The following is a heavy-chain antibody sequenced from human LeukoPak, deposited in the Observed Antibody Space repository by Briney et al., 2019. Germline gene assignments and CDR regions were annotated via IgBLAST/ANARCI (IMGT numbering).Heavy chain of an antibody. CDR3: AKGRRGYDSSGYRIYCIDY. CDR2: ISGSGGST. D-gene: IGHD3-22*01. CDR1: GFTFSSYA. J-gene: IGHJ4*02. V-gene: IGHV3-23*01. Sequence: GGSLRLSCAASGFTFSSYAVSWVRQAPGKGLEWVSAISGSGGSTYYADSVKGRFTISRDNSKNTLYLQMNSLRAEDTAVYYCAKGRRGYDSSGYRIYCIDYWGQGTLVTVSS.